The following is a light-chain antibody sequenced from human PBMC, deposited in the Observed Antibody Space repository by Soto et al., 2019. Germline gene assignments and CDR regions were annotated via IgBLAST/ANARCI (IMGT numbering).Light chain of an antibody. CDR3: RSYAGSSTYV. V-gene: IGLV2-23*01. CDR1: SSDVGSYNL. Sequence: QSALTQPASVSGSPGQSITISCTGTSSDVGSYNLVSWYQQHPGKAPKLMIYEGSKRPSGVSNRLSGSKSGNTASLTISGLQAEDEADYYCRSYAGSSTYVFGTGTKLTVL. CDR2: EGS. J-gene: IGLJ1*01.